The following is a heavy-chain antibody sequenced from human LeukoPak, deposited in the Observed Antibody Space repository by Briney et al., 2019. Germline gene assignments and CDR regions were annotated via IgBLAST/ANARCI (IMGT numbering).Heavy chain of an antibody. Sequence: GGSLRLSCAASGFTFSSYGMHWVRQAPGKGLEWVSAISGSGGSTYYADSVKGRFTISRDNSKNTLYLQMNSLRAEDTAVYYCAKDPIPAATGANWFDPWGQGTLVTVSS. CDR1: GFTFSSYG. CDR3: AKDPIPAATGANWFDP. CDR2: ISGSGGST. V-gene: IGHV3-23*01. D-gene: IGHD2-2*01. J-gene: IGHJ5*02.